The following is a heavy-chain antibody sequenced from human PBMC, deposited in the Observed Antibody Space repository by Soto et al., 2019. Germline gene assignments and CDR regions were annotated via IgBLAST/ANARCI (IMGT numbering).Heavy chain of an antibody. V-gene: IGHV3-23*01. Sequence: EVQLLESGGGLVQRGGSLRLSCAASGFPCSSYVMRWVRQAPGKGLEWVSGISGGGSNTFYADSVKGRFTISRDNSTNPLLLQMNSLGAEDTAVYYCAKDSNKYSSSLRGRYFDYWGQGIGVTVSS. J-gene: IGHJ4*02. CDR2: ISGGGSNT. CDR1: GFPCSSYV. D-gene: IGHD4-4*01. CDR3: AKDSNKYSSSLRGRYFDY.